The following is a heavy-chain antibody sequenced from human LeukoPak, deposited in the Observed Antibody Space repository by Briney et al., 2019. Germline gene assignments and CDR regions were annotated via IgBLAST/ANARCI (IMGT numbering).Heavy chain of an antibody. CDR3: ASHYVGSKLRYYYYGMDV. CDR1: GFTFSSYA. V-gene: IGHV3-23*01. D-gene: IGHD4-17*01. Sequence: PGGSLRLSCAASGFTFSSYAMSWVRQAPGKGLEWVSAISGSGGSTYYADSVKGRFSISRDNSKNTLYLQMNSLRAEDTAVYYCASHYVGSKLRYYYYGMDVWGQGTTVTVSS. CDR2: ISGSGGST. J-gene: IGHJ6*02.